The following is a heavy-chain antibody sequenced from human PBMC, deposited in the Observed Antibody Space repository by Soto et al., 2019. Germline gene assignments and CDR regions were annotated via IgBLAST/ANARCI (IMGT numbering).Heavy chain of an antibody. J-gene: IGHJ6*02. V-gene: IGHV3-30-3*01. Sequence: QVQLVDSGGGVVQPERSLRLSCRASGFIFSDYAIHWVRQAPGRGLEWVAVLIDDGYFQYYADSVKGRFTISSDKYNNTVYLHMRSLGVDDTAVYYCAREWGRSYYYGMDVWGQGTTVIVSS. CDR2: LIDDGYFQ. CDR1: GFIFSDYA. D-gene: IGHD3-10*01. CDR3: AREWGRSYYYGMDV.